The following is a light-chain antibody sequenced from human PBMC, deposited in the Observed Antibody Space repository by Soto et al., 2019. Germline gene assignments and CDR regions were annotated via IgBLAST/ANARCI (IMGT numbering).Light chain of an antibody. CDR2: LNSDGSH. CDR1: SGHSSYA. Sequence: QPVLTQSPSASASLGASVKLTCTLSSGHSSYAIAWHQQQPEKGPRYLMKLNSDGSHNKGDGIPDRFSGSSSGAERYLTISSLQSEDEADYYCQTWGTGNVVFGGGTKLTVL. J-gene: IGLJ2*01. CDR3: QTWGTGNVV. V-gene: IGLV4-69*01.